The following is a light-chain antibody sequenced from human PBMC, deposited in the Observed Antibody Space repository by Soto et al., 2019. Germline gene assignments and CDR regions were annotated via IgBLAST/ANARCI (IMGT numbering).Light chain of an antibody. CDR1: QSVSSNY. J-gene: IGKJ1*01. CDR2: GAS. Sequence: IVLTQSPGTLSLSPGERATLSCWASQSVSSNYLAWYQQKPGQAPGLLIHGASSRATGISDRFSGSGSGTDFTLTISRLEPEDFAVYYCQHYGSSPRGTFGQGTKVEI. V-gene: IGKV3-20*01. CDR3: QHYGSSPRGT.